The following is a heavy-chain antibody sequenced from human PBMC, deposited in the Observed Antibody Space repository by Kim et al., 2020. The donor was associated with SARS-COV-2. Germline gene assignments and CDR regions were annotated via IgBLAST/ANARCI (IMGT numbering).Heavy chain of an antibody. Sequence: ASVKVSCKASGYSFTNYFIHWVRQAPGQGLEWVGIINPNGGNTKFAQKFQGRVTMTRDTSTSTVYMELSRLGSDDTALYFCARAFCSSSTCYPTARDYYHGMVVWGQGTTVIVPS. J-gene: IGHJ6*02. V-gene: IGHV1-46*01. CDR2: INPNGGNT. CDR1: GYSFTNYF. D-gene: IGHD2-2*01. CDR3: ARAFCSSSTCYPTARDYYHGMVV.